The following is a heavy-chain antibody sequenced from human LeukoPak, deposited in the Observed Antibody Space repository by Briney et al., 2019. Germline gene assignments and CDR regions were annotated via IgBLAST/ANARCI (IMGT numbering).Heavy chain of an antibody. D-gene: IGHD3-16*02. J-gene: IGHJ6*02. CDR3: ARATMITFGGVIVSHGYYYYGIDV. Sequence: PSETLFLTCAVYGGSFSGYYWSWIRQPPGKGLEWIGEINHSGSTNYNPSLKSRVTISVDTSKNQFSLKLSSVTAADTAVYYCARATMITFGGVIVSHGYYYYGIDVWGQGTTVTVSS. CDR2: INHSGST. V-gene: IGHV4-34*01. CDR1: GGSFSGYY.